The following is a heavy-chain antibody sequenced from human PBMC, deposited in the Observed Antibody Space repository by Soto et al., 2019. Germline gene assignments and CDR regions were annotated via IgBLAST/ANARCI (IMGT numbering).Heavy chain of an antibody. Sequence: GGFLRHSCAASGFTFSNFGMHCVRQAPGKGLEWVAVISYDGSNKYHSASVKGRFSISRDTSKNTLYLQMNSLRAEDTAVYYFGKDYVVEVPTSFYYGMDVWGQGTTVTVSS. D-gene: IGHD2-15*01. V-gene: IGHV3-30*18. CDR3: GKDYVVEVPTSFYYGMDV. CDR1: GFTFSNFG. CDR2: ISYDGSNK. J-gene: IGHJ6*02.